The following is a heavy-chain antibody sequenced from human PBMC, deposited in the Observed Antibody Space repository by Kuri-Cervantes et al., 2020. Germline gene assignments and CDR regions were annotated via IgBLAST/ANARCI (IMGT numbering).Heavy chain of an antibody. D-gene: IGHD3-10*01. V-gene: IGHV4-34*01. Sequence: SETLSLTCAVYGGSFSGYYWSWIRQPPGKGLEWIGENNHSGSTNYNPSLKSRVTISVDPSKNQFSLKLSSVTDADTAVYYCARSITMVGEAVDIWGQGTMVTVSS. J-gene: IGHJ3*02. CDR2: NNHSGST. CDR1: GGSFSGYY. CDR3: ARSITMVGEAVDI.